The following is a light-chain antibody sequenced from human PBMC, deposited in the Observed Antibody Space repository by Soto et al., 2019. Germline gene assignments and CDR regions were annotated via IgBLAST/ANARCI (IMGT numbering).Light chain of an antibody. Sequence: AIQLTQSPSSLSASVGDRVTITCRASQGISSALAWYQQKPGKAPKLLIYDAYSLESGVPSRFSGSGSGTDFTLTISSLQHEDFATYYCQQFNNYPGYTFVQGTKLEIK. CDR2: DAY. V-gene: IGKV1D-13*01. J-gene: IGKJ2*01. CDR1: QGISSA. CDR3: QQFNNYPGYT.